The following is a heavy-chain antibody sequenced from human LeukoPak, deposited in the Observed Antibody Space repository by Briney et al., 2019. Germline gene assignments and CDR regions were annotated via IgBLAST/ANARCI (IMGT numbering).Heavy chain of an antibody. CDR1: GGSFSGYY. J-gene: IGHJ4*02. CDR3: ARGWGSSWYYFDY. D-gene: IGHD6-13*01. V-gene: IGHV4-34*01. CDR2: SDHRGST. Sequence: SETLSLTCAVYGGSFSGYYWTWIRQPPGKGLEWIGESDHRGSTHYNPSLKSRVTISADTSKNQFSLRLSSVTAADTAVYYCARGWGSSWYYFDYWGQGTLVTVSS.